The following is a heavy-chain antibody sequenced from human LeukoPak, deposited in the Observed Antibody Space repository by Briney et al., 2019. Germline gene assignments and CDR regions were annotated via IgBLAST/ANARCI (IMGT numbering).Heavy chain of an antibody. Sequence: SETLSLTCTVSGGSIDNYYCSWIRQPPGKGLEWIGYINYSGSANYNPSLKSRVTMSVDTSKNQFSLKLTSVTAADTAVYYCARVYRDDFWSGYSTHFDYWGQGTLVTVSS. CDR1: GGSIDNYY. CDR2: INYSGSA. D-gene: IGHD3-3*01. J-gene: IGHJ4*02. V-gene: IGHV4-59*01. CDR3: ARVYRDDFWSGYSTHFDY.